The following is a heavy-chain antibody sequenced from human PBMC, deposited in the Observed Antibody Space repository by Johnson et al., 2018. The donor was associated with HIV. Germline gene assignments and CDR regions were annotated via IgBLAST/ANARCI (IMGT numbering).Heavy chain of an antibody. Sequence: QVQLVESGGGVVQPGGSLRLSCVASGFNLSNYGIHWVRQDPGKGLEWVSGISGSGDTTDYADSVKGRFTISRDNSKNTLYLQMNSLSAEDTAVYYCASSRRGQQLVPLAFDIWGQGTMVTVSS. V-gene: IGHV3-NL1*01. D-gene: IGHD6-13*01. CDR3: ASSRRGQQLVPLAFDI. CDR1: GFNLSNYG. CDR2: ISGSGDTT. J-gene: IGHJ3*02.